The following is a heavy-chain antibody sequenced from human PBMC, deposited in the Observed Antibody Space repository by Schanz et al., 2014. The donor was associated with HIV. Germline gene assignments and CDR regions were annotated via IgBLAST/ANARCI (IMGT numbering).Heavy chain of an antibody. CDR1: GYTFISYG. D-gene: IGHD1-26*01. J-gene: IGHJ5*02. Sequence: QVQLVQSGTEVKKPGASVKVSCKASGYTFISYGISWVRQAPGQGLEWMGWISAYNGNTNYAQKFQGRLTMTTDTSTSTAYMELRSLRSEDSAIYYCARASYSGTYYTWFDPWGQGTLVTVSS. CDR2: ISAYNGNT. V-gene: IGHV1-18*01. CDR3: ARASYSGTYYTWFDP.